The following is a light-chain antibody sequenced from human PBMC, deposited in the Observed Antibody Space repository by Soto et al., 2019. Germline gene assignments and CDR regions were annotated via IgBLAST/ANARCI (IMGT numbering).Light chain of an antibody. J-gene: IGKJ1*01. Sequence: EIVLTQSPGTLSLSPGERATLSCRASQSLNSFYLAWYQQKPGQAPRLLIYGSSNRATGIPYRFSGSGSGTYFTLTISRLDPEDFAMYYCQQYYSSPRTFGQGTKVEVK. CDR3: QQYYSSPRT. CDR1: QSLNSFY. CDR2: GSS. V-gene: IGKV3-20*01.